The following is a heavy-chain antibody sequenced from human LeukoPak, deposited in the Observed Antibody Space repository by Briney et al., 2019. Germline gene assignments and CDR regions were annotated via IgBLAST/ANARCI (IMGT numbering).Heavy chain of an antibody. Sequence: ASVKVSCKASGYTFTSYGISWVRQAPGQGLEWMGWISAYNGNTNYAQKLQGRVTMTRNTSISTAYMELSSLRSEDTAVYYCARGGYSSSWYPYWGQGTLVTVSS. V-gene: IGHV1-18*01. CDR3: ARGGYSSSWYPY. D-gene: IGHD6-13*01. CDR1: GYTFTSYG. J-gene: IGHJ4*02. CDR2: ISAYNGNT.